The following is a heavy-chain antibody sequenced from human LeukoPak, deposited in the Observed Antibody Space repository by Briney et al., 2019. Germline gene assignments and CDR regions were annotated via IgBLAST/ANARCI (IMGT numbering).Heavy chain of an antibody. CDR3: ARRGNSGDYWGIDY. J-gene: IGHJ4*02. CDR1: GGSFSGYY. CDR2: INHSGST. Sequence: PSETLSLTCAVYGGSFSGYYWSWIRQPPGKGLEWIGEINHSGSTNYNPSLKSQVTISVDTSKNQFSLKLSSVTAADTAVYYCARRGNSGDYWGIDYWGQGTLVTVSS. D-gene: IGHD4-17*01. V-gene: IGHV4-34*01.